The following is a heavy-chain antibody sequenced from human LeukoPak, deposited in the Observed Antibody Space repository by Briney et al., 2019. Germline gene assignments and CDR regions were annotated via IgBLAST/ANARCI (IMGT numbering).Heavy chain of an antibody. V-gene: IGHV3-74*01. CDR3: ARAGRFLEWSTLPTDY. CDR1: GFTFRSSW. D-gene: IGHD3-3*01. Sequence: GGSLRLSCAASGFTFRSSWMHWVRQVPEKGLVWVSRINSDGTLTTNADSVKGRFTISRDNAKNSLYLQMNSLRAEDTAVYYCARAGRFLEWSTLPTDYWGQGTLVTVSS. CDR2: INSDGTLT. J-gene: IGHJ4*02.